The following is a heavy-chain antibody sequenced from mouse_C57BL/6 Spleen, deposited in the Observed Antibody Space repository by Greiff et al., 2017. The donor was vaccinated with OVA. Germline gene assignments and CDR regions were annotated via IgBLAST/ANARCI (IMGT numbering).Heavy chain of an antibody. CDR3: ARRDDYDVGFAY. CDR2: INPYNGGT. D-gene: IGHD2-4*01. Sequence: VQPKQSGPVLVKPGASVKMSCKASGYTFTDYYMNWVKQSHGKSLEWIGVINPYNGGTSYNQKFKGKATLTVDKSSSTAYMELNSLTSEDSAVYYCARRDDYDVGFAYWGQGTLVTVSA. CDR1: GYTFTDYY. V-gene: IGHV1-19*01. J-gene: IGHJ3*01.